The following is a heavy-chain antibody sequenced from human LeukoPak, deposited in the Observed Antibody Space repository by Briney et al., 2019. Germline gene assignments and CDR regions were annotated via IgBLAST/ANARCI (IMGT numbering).Heavy chain of an antibody. CDR3: ARDHARVPAAKRSGMDV. CDR1: GGSVRRGNYY. V-gene: IGHV4-61*02. Sequence: SQTLSLTCTVSGGSVRRGNYYWTWIRQPAGSGLEWIGRIYASGTTDYNPSLRTRVTISVDTTKNQFSLKLSSVTAADTAVYYCARDHARVPAAKRSGMDVWGQGTTVTVSS. J-gene: IGHJ6*02. D-gene: IGHD2-2*01. CDR2: IYASGTT.